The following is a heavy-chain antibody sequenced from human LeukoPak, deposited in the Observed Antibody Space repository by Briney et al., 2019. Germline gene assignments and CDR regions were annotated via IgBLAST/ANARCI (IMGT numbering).Heavy chain of an antibody. V-gene: IGHV3-23*01. Sequence: GGSLRLSCAASGFTVSSNYMSWVRQAPGKGLEWVSVISGSGGSTYYADSVKGRFTISRDNSKNTLYLQMNSLRAEDTAVYYCATERYSSGPDAFDIWGQGTMVTVSS. D-gene: IGHD6-19*01. CDR1: GFTVSSNY. J-gene: IGHJ3*02. CDR2: ISGSGGST. CDR3: ATERYSSGPDAFDI.